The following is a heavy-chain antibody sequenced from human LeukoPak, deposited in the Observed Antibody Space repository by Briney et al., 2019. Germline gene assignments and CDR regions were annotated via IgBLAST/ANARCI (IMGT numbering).Heavy chain of an antibody. CDR3: ARSDRGYSYGSFDQ. CDR1: GFTFSTYS. V-gene: IGHV3-48*01. CDR2: ISGSGGTR. J-gene: IGHJ4*02. Sequence: GGSLRLSCAASGFTFSTYSMNWVRQAPGKGLEWLSYISGSGGTRNYADSVKGRFTISRDNAKNSLYLQMNSLRAEDTAMYYCARSDRGYSYGSFDQWGRGTLFTVSS. D-gene: IGHD5-18*01.